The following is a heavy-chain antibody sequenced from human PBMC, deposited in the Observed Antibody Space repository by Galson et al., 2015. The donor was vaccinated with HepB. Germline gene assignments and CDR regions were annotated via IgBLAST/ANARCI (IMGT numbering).Heavy chain of an antibody. V-gene: IGHV1-69*01. D-gene: IGHD6-6*01. J-gene: IGHJ6*02. CDR3: ASDASSIAARHYYYYGMDV. CDR1: GGTFSSYA. Sequence: SCKASGGTFSSYAISWVRQAPGQGLEWMGGIIPIFGTANYAQKFQGRVTITADESTSTAYMELSSLRSEDTAVCYCASDASSIAARHYYYYGMDVWGQGTTVTVSS. CDR2: IIPIFGTA.